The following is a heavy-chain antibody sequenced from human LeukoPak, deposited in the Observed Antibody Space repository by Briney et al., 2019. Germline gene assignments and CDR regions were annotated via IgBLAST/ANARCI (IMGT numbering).Heavy chain of an antibody. CDR3: ARDPGWEQWQNWFDP. CDR1: GFTFSSYS. V-gene: IGHV3-21*01. J-gene: IGHJ5*02. Sequence: GGSLRLSCAASGFTFSSYSMDWVRQAPGKGLEWVSSISSSSSYIYYADSVKGRFTISRDNAKNSLYLQMNSLRAEDTAVYYCARDPGWEQWQNWFDPWGQGTLVTVSS. D-gene: IGHD6-19*01. CDR2: ISSSSSYI.